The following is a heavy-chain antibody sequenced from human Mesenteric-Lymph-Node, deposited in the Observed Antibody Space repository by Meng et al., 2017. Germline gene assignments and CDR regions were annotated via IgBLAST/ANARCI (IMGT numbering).Heavy chain of an antibody. CDR3: ARGRSDWFDP. J-gene: IGHJ5*02. V-gene: IGHV4-34*01. CDR2: INHSGST. CDR1: GGSFSGYS. Sequence: QVQLQQWGAGLLKPSETLSLPCAVYGGSFSGYSWSWIRQPPGKGLEWIGEINHSGSTNYNPSLKSRVTISVDTSKNQFSLKLSSVTAADTAVYYCARGRSDWFDPWGQGTLVTVSS.